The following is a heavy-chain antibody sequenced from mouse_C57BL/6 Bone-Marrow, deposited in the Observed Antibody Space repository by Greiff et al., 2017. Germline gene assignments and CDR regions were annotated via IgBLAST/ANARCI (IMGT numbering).Heavy chain of an antibody. CDR1: GFTFSDAW. Sequence: EVKLMESGGGLVQPGGSMKLSCAASGFTFSDAWMDWVRQSPEKGLEWVAEIRNKANNHATYYAESVKGRFTISRDDSKSSVYLQMNSLRAEDTGIYYCTTGPYYSNPYYFDYWGQGTTLTVSS. CDR2: IRNKANNHAT. D-gene: IGHD2-5*01. V-gene: IGHV6-6*01. J-gene: IGHJ2*01. CDR3: TTGPYYSNPYYFDY.